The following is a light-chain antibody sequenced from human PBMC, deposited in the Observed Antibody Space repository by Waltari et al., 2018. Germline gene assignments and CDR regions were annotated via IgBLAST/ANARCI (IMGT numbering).Light chain of an antibody. CDR3: QLRNYWPREA. Sequence: EILLTQSPATLSLSPGARATLSCRASQSASNYLAWYQQKPGQAPRLLVFDASNRATGIPARFSGSESGTDCTLTMNSLEPEDFAVYYCQLRNYWPREACGQGTKVEIK. J-gene: IGKJ1*01. CDR2: DAS. V-gene: IGKV3-11*01. CDR1: QSASNY.